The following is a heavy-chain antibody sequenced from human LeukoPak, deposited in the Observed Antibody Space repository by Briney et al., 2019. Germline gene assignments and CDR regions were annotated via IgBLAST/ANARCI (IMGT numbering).Heavy chain of an antibody. CDR2: IYYSGST. Sequence: SQTLSLTCTVSGGSISSGSYYWSWIRQPPGKGLEWIGYIYYSGSTNYNPSLKSRVTISVDTSSNQFSLKLNSVTAADTAVYYCARRAYGSGSLNRYHFDYWGQGTLVAVSS. J-gene: IGHJ4*02. D-gene: IGHD3-10*01. V-gene: IGHV4-61*01. CDR3: ARRAYGSGSLNRYHFDY. CDR1: GGSISSGSYY.